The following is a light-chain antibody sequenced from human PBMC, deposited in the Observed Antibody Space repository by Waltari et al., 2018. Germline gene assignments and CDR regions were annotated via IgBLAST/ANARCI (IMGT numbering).Light chain of an antibody. V-gene: IGLV2-11*01. CDR3: CSYAGSYTV. Sequence: QSALTQPRSVSGSPGQSVTIPCTGTSSDVGCYNYVSWYQQHPGNVPKLIIYDVNKRPSGVPDRFSGSKSGNTASLTVSGLQAEDEADYYCCSYAGSYTVFGGGTKLTVL. J-gene: IGLJ2*01. CDR1: SSDVGCYNY. CDR2: DVN.